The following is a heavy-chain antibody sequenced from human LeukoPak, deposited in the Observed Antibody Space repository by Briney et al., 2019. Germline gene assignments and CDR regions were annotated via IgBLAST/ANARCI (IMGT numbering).Heavy chain of an antibody. CDR3: ARGQGGNYYLNYFDY. CDR1: GGSFSTYY. J-gene: IGHJ4*02. D-gene: IGHD1-26*01. CDR2: FYYSGGT. V-gene: IGHV4-59*01. Sequence: SETLSLTCTVQGGSFSTYYWSWIRQPPGKGLEWIGHFYYSGGTSYSPSLKSRLTISVDTSSNQFSLKLTSVTAADTAVYFCARGQGGNYYLNYFDYWGQGALVTVPS.